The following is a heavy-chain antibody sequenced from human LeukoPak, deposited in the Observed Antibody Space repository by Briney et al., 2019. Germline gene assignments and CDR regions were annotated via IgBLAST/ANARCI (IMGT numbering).Heavy chain of an antibody. J-gene: IGHJ6*03. CDR3: ASPSLAHSSGWYSDYYMDV. CDR2: ISSSSSYI. D-gene: IGHD6-19*01. V-gene: IGHV3-21*01. Sequence: GSLRLSCAASGFTFSSYSMNWVRQAPGKGLEWVSSISSSSSYIYYADSVKGRFTISRDNAKNSLYLQMNSLRAEDTAVYYCASPSLAHSSGWYSDYYMDVWGKGTTVTVSS. CDR1: GFTFSSYS.